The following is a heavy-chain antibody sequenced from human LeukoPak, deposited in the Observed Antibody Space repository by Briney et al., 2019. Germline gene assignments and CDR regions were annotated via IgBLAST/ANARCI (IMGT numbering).Heavy chain of an antibody. D-gene: IGHD3-10*01. CDR2: INHSGST. J-gene: IGHJ5*02. CDR1: GGSFSGYY. CDR3: ASWFGDSVGWFDP. Sequence: SETLSLTCAVYGGSFSGYYWSWIRQPPGKGLEWIGEINHSGSTNYNPSLKSRVTISVDTSKNQFSLKLSSVTAADTAVYYCASWFGDSVGWFDPWGQGTLVTVSS. V-gene: IGHV4-34*01.